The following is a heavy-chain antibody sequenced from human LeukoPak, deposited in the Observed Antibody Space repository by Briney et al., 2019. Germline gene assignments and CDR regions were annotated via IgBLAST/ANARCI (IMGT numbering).Heavy chain of an antibody. V-gene: IGHV4-34*01. CDR1: GGSFSGYY. CDR2: IKHSRDT. J-gene: IGHJ5*02. CDR3: AASGGPSNWFDP. Sequence: SETLTLTCAVYGGSFSGYYWGWIRQPPGKGLQWIGEIKHSRDTNYNPSLKSRVTISLDTSKTQFSLKLTSVTAADTAVYYCAASGGPSNWFDPWGQGTLVTVSS. D-gene: IGHD2-15*01.